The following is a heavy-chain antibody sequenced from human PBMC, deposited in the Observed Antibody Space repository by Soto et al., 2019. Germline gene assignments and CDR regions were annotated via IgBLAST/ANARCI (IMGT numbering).Heavy chain of an antibody. D-gene: IGHD2-15*01. CDR2: IWYDGSNK. J-gene: IGHJ4*02. CDR1: GFTFSSYG. V-gene: IGHV3-33*01. CDR3: ARDVSAVVVTAAVDY. Sequence: QVQLVESGGGVVQPGRSLRLSCAASGFTFSSYGMHWVRQAPGKGLEWVAVIWYDGSNKYYADSVKGRFTISRDNSKNTLYLQMNSLRSEDTAVYYCARDVSAVVVTAAVDYWGQGTLVTVSS.